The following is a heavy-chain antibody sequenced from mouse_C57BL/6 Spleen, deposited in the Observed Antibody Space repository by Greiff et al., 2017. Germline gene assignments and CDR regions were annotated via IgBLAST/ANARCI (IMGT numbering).Heavy chain of an antibody. CDR2: IDPSDSYT. CDR1: GYTFTSYW. CDR3: ASYGCSQGYFDD. J-gene: IGHJ2*01. Sequence: QVQLQQPGAELVMPGASVKLSCKASGYTFTSYWMHWVKQRPGQGLEWIGEIDPSDSYTNYNQKFKGKSTLTVDKSSSTAYMQLSSLTSEDSAVYYCASYGCSQGYFDDRGKGATLTVAS. V-gene: IGHV1-69*01. D-gene: IGHD1-1*01.